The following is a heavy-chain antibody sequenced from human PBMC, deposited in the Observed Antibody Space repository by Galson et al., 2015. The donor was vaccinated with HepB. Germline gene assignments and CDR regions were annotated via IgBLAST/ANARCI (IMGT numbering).Heavy chain of an antibody. CDR3: ATVAAVGHFDY. J-gene: IGHJ4*02. Sequence: SVKVSCKASGGTFSTYDITWVRQAPGQGLEWMGWISAYNGKTKYAQNLQGRVTMTTDTSTSTAYMELRSLGSDDTAVYYCATVAAVGHFDYWGQGTLVTVSS. CDR1: GGTFSTYD. V-gene: IGHV1-18*01. D-gene: IGHD6-13*01. CDR2: ISAYNGKT.